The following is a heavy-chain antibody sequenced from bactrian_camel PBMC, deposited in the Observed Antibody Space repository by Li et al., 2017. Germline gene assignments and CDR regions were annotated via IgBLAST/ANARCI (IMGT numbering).Heavy chain of an antibody. Sequence: VESGGGEVQAGGSLRLSCAASEPISDLYCMGWFRQQPGKKREGLVTIDSDDHTKFADSVKDRFTISQDSSKNALTLQMNNPKPEDTATYYCAGGGHCYEVRFGTLPPRADMDYWGKGTQVTVS. J-gene: IGHJ7*01. D-gene: IGHD3*01. CDR1: EPISDLYC. CDR2: IDSDDHT. V-gene: IGHV3S53*01.